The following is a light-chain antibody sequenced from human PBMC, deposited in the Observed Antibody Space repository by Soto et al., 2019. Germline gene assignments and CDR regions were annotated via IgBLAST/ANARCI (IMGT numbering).Light chain of an antibody. CDR1: QSITTS. CDR3: QQYDSYPYT. Sequence: DIQMTQSPSTLSASLGAGATITGRPSQSITTSLAWYQQKPGKAPKLLIYKASSLESGVPSRLSGSGSGTEFTLTLSSLQPDDFATYYCQQYDSYPYTFGQGTKLEIK. V-gene: IGKV1-5*03. J-gene: IGKJ2*01. CDR2: KAS.